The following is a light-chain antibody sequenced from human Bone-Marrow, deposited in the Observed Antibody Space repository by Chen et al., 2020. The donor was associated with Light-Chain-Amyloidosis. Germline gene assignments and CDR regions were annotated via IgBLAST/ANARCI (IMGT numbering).Light chain of an antibody. Sequence: QSALTHPAPVSGSPGQPPTISCPGTSSDVGGDNHVSWYQQHPDKAPKLMIYEVTNRPSWVPDRFSGSKSDNTASLTISGLQTEDEADYFCSSYTITNTLVFGSGTRVTVL. CDR1: SSDVGGDNH. CDR2: EVT. V-gene: IGLV2-14*01. J-gene: IGLJ1*01. CDR3: SSYTITNTLV.